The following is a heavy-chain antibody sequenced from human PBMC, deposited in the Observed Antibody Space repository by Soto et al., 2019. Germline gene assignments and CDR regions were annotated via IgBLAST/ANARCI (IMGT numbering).Heavy chain of an antibody. CDR1: GYPFIKYG. CDR3: ATSYDTGFDP. D-gene: IGHD3-9*01. Sequence: QLQLVQSAAEVKKPGASVRVSCKAYGYPFIKYGISWIRQAPEQGLDWMGWIKVDSGYTNYAQKFQGRVTMTADTSSDTAFMELRSLILDDTAVYFCATSYDTGFDPWGQGTLVSVSS. CDR2: IKVDSGYT. V-gene: IGHV1-18*04. J-gene: IGHJ5*02.